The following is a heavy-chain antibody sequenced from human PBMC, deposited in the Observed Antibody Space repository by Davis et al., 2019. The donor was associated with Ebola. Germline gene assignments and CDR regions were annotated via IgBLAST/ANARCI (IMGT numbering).Heavy chain of an antibody. D-gene: IGHD4-17*01. CDR2: IYYSRNT. CDR1: GDSSSTYY. J-gene: IGHJ4*02. V-gene: IGHV4-59*01. Sequence: PGGSLRLSCTVSGDSSSTYYWNWIRQPPGKGLEWIGYIYYSRNTNYSPSLKSRVTISAGTSRNQFSLNLTSVTAADTAVYYCARDSHGDYRFDYWGQGILVTVSS. CDR3: ARDSHGDYRFDY.